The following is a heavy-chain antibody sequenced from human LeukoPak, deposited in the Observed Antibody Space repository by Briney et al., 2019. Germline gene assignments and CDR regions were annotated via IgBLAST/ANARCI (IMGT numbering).Heavy chain of an antibody. V-gene: IGHV3-66*01. CDR3: AKALWFGELCFDY. D-gene: IGHD3-10*01. CDR1: GFTVSSNY. J-gene: IGHJ4*02. Sequence: PGGSLRLSCAASGFTVSSNYMSWVRQAPGKGLEWVSVIYSGGSTYYADSVKGRFTISRDNSKNTLYLQMNSLRAEDTAVYYCAKALWFGELCFDYWGQGTLVTVSS. CDR2: IYSGGST.